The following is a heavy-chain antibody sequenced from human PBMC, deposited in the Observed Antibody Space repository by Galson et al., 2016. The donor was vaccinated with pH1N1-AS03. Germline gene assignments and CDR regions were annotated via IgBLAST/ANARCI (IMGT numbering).Heavy chain of an antibody. D-gene: IGHD2-15*01. J-gene: IGHJ5*02. V-gene: IGHV4-38-2*02. CDR1: GLSISSGSY. Sequence: SETLSLTCTVSGLSISSGSYWGWIRQSPGKGLEWIGNIYHAANTYYNPSFKTRVTMSVDTSKSQFSLSLRSVTAADTVMYYCARGLGYCSGKQCFVHFDPWGQGIRVTVSS. CDR3: ARGLGYCSGKQCFVHFDP. CDR2: IYHAANT.